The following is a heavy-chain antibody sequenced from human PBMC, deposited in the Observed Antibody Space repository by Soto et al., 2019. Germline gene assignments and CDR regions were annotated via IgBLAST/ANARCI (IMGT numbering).Heavy chain of an antibody. J-gene: IGHJ6*02. CDR1: EFTVTRNH. D-gene: IGHD1-1*01. Sequence: EVQLVESGGGLIQPGGSLRLSCAASEFTVTRNHTTWVRQAPGKGLEWVSIVYKDGSTSSADSVAGRLTTSRDNSKNTMYVQMNNLRAEDTAVYYCVRLATEGGMDVWGQGTTVTVSS. CDR3: VRLATEGGMDV. CDR2: VYKDGST. V-gene: IGHV3-53*01.